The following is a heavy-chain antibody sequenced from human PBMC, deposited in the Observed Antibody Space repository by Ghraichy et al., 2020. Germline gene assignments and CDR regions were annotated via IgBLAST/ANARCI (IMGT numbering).Heavy chain of an antibody. CDR2: ISSSSSYI. J-gene: IGHJ4*02. CDR1: GFTFSSYS. Sequence: LSLTCAASGFTFSSYSMNWVRQAPGKGLEWVSSISSSSSYIYYADSVKGRFTISRDNAKNSLYLQMNSLRAEDTAVYYCARVGVPKYYYDSSGYYPNDYWGQGTLVTVSS. D-gene: IGHD3-22*01. V-gene: IGHV3-21*01. CDR3: ARVGVPKYYYDSSGYYPNDY.